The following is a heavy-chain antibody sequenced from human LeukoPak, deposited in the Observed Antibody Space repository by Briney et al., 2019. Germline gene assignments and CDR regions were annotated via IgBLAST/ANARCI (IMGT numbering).Heavy chain of an antibody. D-gene: IGHD1-26*01. V-gene: IGHV4-34*01. CDR1: GGSFSGYY. Sequence: SETLSLTCAVYGGSFSGYYWSWIRQPPGKGLEWIGEINHSGSTNYNPSLKSRVTISVDTSKNQFSLKLSSVTAADTAVYYCARELVGATTWFDYWGQGTLVTVSS. J-gene: IGHJ4*02. CDR2: INHSGST. CDR3: ARELVGATTWFDY.